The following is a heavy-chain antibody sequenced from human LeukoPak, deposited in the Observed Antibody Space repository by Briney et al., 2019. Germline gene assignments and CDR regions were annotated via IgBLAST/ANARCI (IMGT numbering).Heavy chain of an antibody. Sequence: PSETLSLTCIVSGGSISNYYWNWIRQTPGKGLEWIAYVSDSDNSNCSPSLKSRLTLSLDTSQNQFSLRLSSVTAADSAVYFCARGVVYNYGYPYFDYWGLGTLVTVSS. CDR3: ARGVVYNYGYPYFDY. V-gene: IGHV4-59*01. D-gene: IGHD5-18*01. J-gene: IGHJ4*02. CDR1: GGSISNYY. CDR2: VSDSDNS.